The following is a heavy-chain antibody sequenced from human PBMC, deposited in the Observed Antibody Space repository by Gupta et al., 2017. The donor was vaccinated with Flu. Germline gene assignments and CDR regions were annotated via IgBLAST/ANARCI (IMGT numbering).Heavy chain of an antibody. CDR2: INTLTGKT. CDR3: ARDPSTIAALDV. V-gene: IGHV1-18*04. J-gene: IGHJ6*02. D-gene: IGHD6-6*01. CDR1: GYKFTSYS. Sequence: QAHLQQSGGELQKPGASVKVSCKTHGYKFTSYSISWLRQAPGQGLEWMGWINTLTGKTHYSQKMQDRITLTTDASATTVYMALRNLRSDDTAVYVGARDPSTIAALDVWGPGTTVTVSS.